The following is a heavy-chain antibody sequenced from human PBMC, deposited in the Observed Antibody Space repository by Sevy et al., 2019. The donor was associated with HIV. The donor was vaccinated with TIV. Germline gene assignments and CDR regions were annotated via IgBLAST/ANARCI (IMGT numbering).Heavy chain of an antibody. J-gene: IGHJ4*02. V-gene: IGHV3-73*01. CDR2: IRMKANAYAT. Sequence: GGSLRLSCAVSGFTFSGSAMHWVRQASGKGLEWVGRIRMKANAYATSYATSVKGRFTVSRDDSKNTAYLQMNNLKTEDTALYYCAYSGSSSEGYYFDYWGQGTLVTVSS. CDR3: AYSGSSSEGYYFDY. CDR1: GFTFSGSA. D-gene: IGHD1-26*01.